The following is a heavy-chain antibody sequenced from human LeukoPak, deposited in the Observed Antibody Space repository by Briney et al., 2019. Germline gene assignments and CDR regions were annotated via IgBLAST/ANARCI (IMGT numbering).Heavy chain of an antibody. J-gene: IGHJ5*01. CDR2: IKQDGSEK. CDR1: GFTFSNYW. CDR3: AKEGAYPIITYDS. Sequence: GGSLRLSCAASGFTFSNYWMNWLRQAPGKGLECVANIKQDGSEKYYVDSVKGRFTISRDNAKNSLYLQMNSLRAEDAGVYYCAKEGAYPIITYDSWGQGTLVTVSS. V-gene: IGHV3-7*01. D-gene: IGHD1-14*01.